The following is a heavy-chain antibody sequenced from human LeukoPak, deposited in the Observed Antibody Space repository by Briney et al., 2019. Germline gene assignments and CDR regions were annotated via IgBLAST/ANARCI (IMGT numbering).Heavy chain of an antibody. J-gene: IGHJ6*02. V-gene: IGHV1-3*01. CDR2: INAGNGNT. D-gene: IGHD2-15*01. CDR3: ARELVVVVAAVYYGMDV. CDR1: GYTFTSYA. Sequence: ASVKVSCKASGYTFTSYAMHWVRQAPGQRLEWMGWINAGNGNTRYSQKFQGRVTMTRDTSTSTVYMELSSLRSEDTAVYYCARELVVVVAAVYYGMDVWGQGTTVTVSS.